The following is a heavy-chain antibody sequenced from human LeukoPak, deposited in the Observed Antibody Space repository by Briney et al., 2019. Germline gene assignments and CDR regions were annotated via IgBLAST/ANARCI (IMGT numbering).Heavy chain of an antibody. CDR1: GFTVSSNY. V-gene: IGHV3-53*01. D-gene: IGHD5-12*01. CDR3: AKASGYDFYDSFDY. Sequence: PGGSLRLSCAASGFTVSSNYMSWVRQAPGKGLDWVSMIYSGGSTNYADSVKGRFTISRDNSKNTVYLQMNSLRAEDTAVYYRAKASGYDFYDSFDYWGQGTLGTVSS. CDR2: IYSGGST. J-gene: IGHJ4*02.